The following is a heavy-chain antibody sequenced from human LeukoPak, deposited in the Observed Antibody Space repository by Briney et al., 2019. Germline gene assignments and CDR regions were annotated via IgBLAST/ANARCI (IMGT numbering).Heavy chain of an antibody. Sequence: HPGGSLRLSCAASGFTFSSYSMSWVRQAPGKGLEWVSAISGSGGSTYYADSVKGRFTISRDNSKNTLYLQMNSLRAEDTAVYYCAKDDRNYGDYVGYWGQGTLVTVSS. CDR3: AKDDRNYGDYVGY. J-gene: IGHJ4*02. CDR1: GFTFSSYS. D-gene: IGHD4-17*01. V-gene: IGHV3-23*01. CDR2: ISGSGGST.